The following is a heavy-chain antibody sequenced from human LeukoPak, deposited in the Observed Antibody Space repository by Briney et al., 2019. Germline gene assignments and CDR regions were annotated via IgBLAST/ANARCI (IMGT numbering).Heavy chain of an antibody. D-gene: IGHD6-19*01. CDR3: ARVRDYNSGYFDI. CDR2: IYDSGST. Sequence: SETLSLTCAVSVDSISGYFWSWIRQPPGKGLEWIGYIYDSGSTNYNPSLRSRVTISVDTSKNQFSLKLSSVTAADTAVYYCARVRDYNSGYFDIWGQGTMVTVSS. J-gene: IGHJ3*02. V-gene: IGHV4-59*01. CDR1: VDSISGYF.